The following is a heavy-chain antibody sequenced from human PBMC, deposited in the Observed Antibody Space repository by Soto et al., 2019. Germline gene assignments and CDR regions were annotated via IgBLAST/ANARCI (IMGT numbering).Heavy chain of an antibody. CDR1: GGSIRSGGYY. CDR2: IYYSGST. J-gene: IGHJ6*02. Sequence: SATLSLTCTVSGGSIRSGGYYWSWIRQHPGKGLEWIGYIYYSGSTYYNPSLKSRVTISVDTSKNQFSLKLSSVTAADTAVYYCARVNYVPTGYYYYRMDVWGQGTTVT. V-gene: IGHV4-31*03. CDR3: ARVNYVPTGYYYYRMDV. D-gene: IGHD4-4*01.